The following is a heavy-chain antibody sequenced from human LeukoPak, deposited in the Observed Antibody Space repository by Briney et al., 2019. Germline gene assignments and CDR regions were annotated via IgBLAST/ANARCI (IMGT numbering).Heavy chain of an antibody. CDR3: ARDSIAARLGFDY. V-gene: IGHV3-21*01. J-gene: IGHJ4*02. CDR1: GFTFSSYS. CDR2: ISSSSSYI. D-gene: IGHD6-6*01. Sequence: GGSLRLSCAASGFTFSSYSMNWARQAPGKGLEWVSSISSSSSYIYYADSVKGRFTISRDNAKNSLYLQMNSLRAEDTAVYYCARDSIAARLGFDYWGQGTLVTVSS.